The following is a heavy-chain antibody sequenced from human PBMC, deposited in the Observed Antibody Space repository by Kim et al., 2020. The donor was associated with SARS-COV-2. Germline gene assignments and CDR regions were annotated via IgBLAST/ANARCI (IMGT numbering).Heavy chain of an antibody. D-gene: IGHD6-13*01. V-gene: IGHV3-21*01. J-gene: IGHJ4*02. CDR2: I. Sequence: IYYADSVKGRFTISRDNAKNSLYLQMNSLRAEDTAVYYCARDPSYSSSWYNWCQGTLVTVSS. CDR3: ARDPSYSSSWYN.